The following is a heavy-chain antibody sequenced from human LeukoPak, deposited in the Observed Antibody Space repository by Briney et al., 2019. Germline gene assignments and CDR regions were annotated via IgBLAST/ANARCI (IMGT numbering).Heavy chain of an antibody. V-gene: IGHV4-39*01. CDR3: ATRGYSSSWYTSSFDY. Sequence: SETLSLTCTVSGGSISSSSYYWGWIRQPPGKGLEWIGSIYYSGSTYYNPSLKSRVTLSVDTSKNQFSLKLSSVAAADTAVYYCATRGYSSSWYTSSFDYWGQGTLVTVSS. J-gene: IGHJ4*02. CDR1: GGSISSSSYY. CDR2: IYYSGST. D-gene: IGHD6-13*01.